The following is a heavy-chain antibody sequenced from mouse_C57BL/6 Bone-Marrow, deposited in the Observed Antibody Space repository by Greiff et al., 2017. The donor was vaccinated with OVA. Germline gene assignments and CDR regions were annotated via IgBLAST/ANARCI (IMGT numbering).Heavy chain of an antibody. D-gene: IGHD2-5*01. V-gene: IGHV5-6*02. Sequence: EVKLMESGGDLVKPGGSLKLSCAASGFTFSSYGMSWVRQTPDKRLEWVATISSGGSYTYYPDSVKGRFTISRDNAKNTLYLQMSSLKSEDTAMYYCARRAYYSNPAWFAYWGQGTLVTVSA. J-gene: IGHJ3*01. CDR3: ARRAYYSNPAWFAY. CDR2: ISSGGSYT. CDR1: GFTFSSYG.